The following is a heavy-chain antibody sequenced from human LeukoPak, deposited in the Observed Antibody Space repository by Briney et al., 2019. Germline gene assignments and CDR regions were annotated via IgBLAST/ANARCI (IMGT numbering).Heavy chain of an antibody. CDR1: GFTFSSYE. CDR3: ARFGGGSYCGGVCYSPDSWFDP. CDR2: ISSSGSTI. Sequence: GGSLRLSCAASGFTFSSYEMNWVRQAPGKGLEWVSYISSSGSTIYYADSVKGRFTISRDNAKNSLYLQMNSLRAEDTAVYYCARFGGGSYCGGVCYSPDSWFDPWGQGTLVTVSS. V-gene: IGHV3-48*03. D-gene: IGHD2-21*02. J-gene: IGHJ5*02.